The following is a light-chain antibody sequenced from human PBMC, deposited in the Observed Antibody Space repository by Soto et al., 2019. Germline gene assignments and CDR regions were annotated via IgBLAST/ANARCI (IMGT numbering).Light chain of an antibody. CDR1: SSNIGANYD. J-gene: IGLJ1*01. V-gene: IGLV1-40*01. CDR2: GNN. CDR3: SSYAGSNNV. Sequence: QSVLTQPPSVSGAPGQRVTISCTGSSSNIGANYDVHWYQHRPGTAPKLLIFGNNNRPSGVPDRFSGSKSGTSASLAITGLQAEDEGDYYCSSYAGSNNVFGTGTKLTVL.